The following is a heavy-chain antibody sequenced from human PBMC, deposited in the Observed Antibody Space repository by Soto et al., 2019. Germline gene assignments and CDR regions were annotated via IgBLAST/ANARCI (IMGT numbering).Heavy chain of an antibody. Sequence: GASVKVSCKASGYTFTSYGISWVRQAPGQGLEWMGWINPNSGGTNYAQKFQGWVTMTRDTSISTAYMELSRLRSDDTAVYYCARAGVDTAMVIYPYYGMDVWGQGTTVTVYS. V-gene: IGHV1-2*04. J-gene: IGHJ6*02. CDR1: GYTFTSYG. CDR3: ARAGVDTAMVIYPYYGMDV. D-gene: IGHD5-18*01. CDR2: INPNSGGT.